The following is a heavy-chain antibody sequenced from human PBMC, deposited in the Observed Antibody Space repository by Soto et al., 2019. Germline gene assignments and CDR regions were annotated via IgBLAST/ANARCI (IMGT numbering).Heavy chain of an antibody. CDR2: INAGNGNT. Sequence: QVQLVQSGAEVKKPGASVKVSCKASGYTFTIYAMHWVRQAPGQRLEWMGWINAGNGNTKYSQKFQGRVTITRDTSASTAYMELSSLRSEDTAVYYCARDLAYCSGGSCYPYYFDYWGQGTLVTVSS. J-gene: IGHJ4*02. CDR1: GYTFTIYA. D-gene: IGHD2-15*01. V-gene: IGHV1-3*01. CDR3: ARDLAYCSGGSCYPYYFDY.